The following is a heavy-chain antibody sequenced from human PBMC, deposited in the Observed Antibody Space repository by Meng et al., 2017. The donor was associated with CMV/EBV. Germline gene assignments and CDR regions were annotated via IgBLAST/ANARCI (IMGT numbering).Heavy chain of an antibody. CDR1: GFTFSGYW. Sequence: GGSLRLSCAASGFTFSGYWMSWVRQAPGKGLEWVANIKEDGSEKDYVDSVKGRFTISRDNAKNSLFLQMNSLRVEDTAVYHCARDGRHECSTWYWFDPWGQGILVTVSS. CDR3: ARDGRHECSTWYWFDP. V-gene: IGHV3-7*01. J-gene: IGHJ5*02. D-gene: IGHD6-13*01. CDR2: IKEDGSEK.